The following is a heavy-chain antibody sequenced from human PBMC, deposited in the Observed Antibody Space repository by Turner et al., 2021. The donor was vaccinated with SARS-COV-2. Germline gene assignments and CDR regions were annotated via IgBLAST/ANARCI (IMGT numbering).Heavy chain of an antibody. CDR2: ISYDGNNK. CDR1: GFTFSSYG. V-gene: IGHV3-30*18. CDR3: AKQLGLYSNPMYYFDY. D-gene: IGHD4-4*01. Sequence: QVQLMESGGGVVQPGRDLRLSCAASGFTFSSYGMHWVRQAPGKGLEWVADISYDGNNKYYADSVKGRFTISRDNSKNTLYLQMNSLRAEDTAVYYCAKQLGLYSNPMYYFDYWGQGTLVTVSS. J-gene: IGHJ4*02.